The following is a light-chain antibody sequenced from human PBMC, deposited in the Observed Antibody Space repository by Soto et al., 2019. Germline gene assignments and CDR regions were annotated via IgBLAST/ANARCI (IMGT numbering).Light chain of an antibody. CDR1: QSVSSS. CDR2: GAS. J-gene: IGKJ1*01. Sequence: EVVTTQSPATLSVSPGERATLSCRASQSVSSSLAWYQQKPGQAPRLLIFGASARATGIPVRFSGSGSGTEFTLTISSLQSEDFAVYYCQQYNNWPRTFGRGTKVDIK. V-gene: IGKV3-15*01. CDR3: QQYNNWPRT.